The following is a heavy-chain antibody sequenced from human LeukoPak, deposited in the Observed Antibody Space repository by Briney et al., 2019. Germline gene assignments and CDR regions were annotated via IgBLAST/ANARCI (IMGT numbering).Heavy chain of an antibody. Sequence: PSETLSLTCSVSDGSINSYYWNWIRRPPGKGLEWIGYIYYNGNTNYSPSLKSRVTVSVDTSKNLFALKVSSVTAADTAVYYCARGRSNYYGMDVWGQGTTVTVSS. CDR2: IYYNGNT. V-gene: IGHV4-59*01. CDR3: ARGRSNYYGMDV. D-gene: IGHD1-26*01. J-gene: IGHJ6*02. CDR1: DGSINSYY.